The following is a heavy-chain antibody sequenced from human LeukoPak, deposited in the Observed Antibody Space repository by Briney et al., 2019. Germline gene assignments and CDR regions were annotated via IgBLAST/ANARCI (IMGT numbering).Heavy chain of an antibody. Sequence: GGTLRLSCAASGFTFSSYGMSWVRQAPGKGLEWVSAISGSGGSTYYADSVKGRFTISRDNSKNTLYLQMNSLRAEDTAVYYCAKDLSYYDSSGYGFGGQATLVTVSS. CDR2: ISGSGGST. CDR1: GFTFSSYG. D-gene: IGHD3-22*01. CDR3: AKDLSYYDSSGYGF. J-gene: IGHJ4*02. V-gene: IGHV3-23*01.